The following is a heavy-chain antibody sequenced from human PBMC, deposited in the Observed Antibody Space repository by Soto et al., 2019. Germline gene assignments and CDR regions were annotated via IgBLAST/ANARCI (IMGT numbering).Heavy chain of an antibody. CDR2: ISSSGSTK. D-gene: IGHD2-15*01. Sequence: QVQLVESGGGLVKPGGSLRLSCAASGLSFSDYHMSWIRQAPGKGLEWVAYISSSGSTKYYADSVKGRFTISRDNAKNSLYLQMNSLRAEDTAVYYCARVNVACSGGSCWNEYFQHWGQGTLVTVSS. J-gene: IGHJ1*01. CDR3: ARVNVACSGGSCWNEYFQH. V-gene: IGHV3-11*01. CDR1: GLSFSDYH.